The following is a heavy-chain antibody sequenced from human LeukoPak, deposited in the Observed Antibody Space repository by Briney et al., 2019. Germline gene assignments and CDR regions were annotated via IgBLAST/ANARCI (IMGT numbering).Heavy chain of an antibody. J-gene: IGHJ4*02. V-gene: IGHV3-21*01. D-gene: IGHD6-13*01. CDR2: ISSSSSYI. Sequence: GGSLRLSCAASGFTFSSYSMNWVRQAPGKGLEWVSSISSSSSYIYYADSVKGRFTISRDNAKNSLYLQVNSLRAEDTAVYYCARVHPVRGSSWTGDYWGQGTLVTVSS. CDR3: ARVHPVRGSSWTGDY. CDR1: GFTFSSYS.